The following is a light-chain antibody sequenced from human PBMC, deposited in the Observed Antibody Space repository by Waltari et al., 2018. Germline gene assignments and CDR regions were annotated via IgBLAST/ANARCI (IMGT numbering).Light chain of an antibody. CDR1: QSVGPL. Sequence: DIQMTQSPSTLSASVGDRVTIPCRASQSVGPLVAWYQQKPGKAPKLLIYMASSLDSGVPSRFSGSGSGPDFTLTISSLQPDDFATYSCQQYSSFSTFGQGTKV. CDR3: QQYSSFST. CDR2: MAS. J-gene: IGKJ2*01. V-gene: IGKV1-5*03.